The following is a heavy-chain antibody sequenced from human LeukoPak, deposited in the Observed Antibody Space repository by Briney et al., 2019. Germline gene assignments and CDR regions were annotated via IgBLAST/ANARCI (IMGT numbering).Heavy chain of an antibody. Sequence: GGSLRLSCAASGFTVSSNYMSWVRQAPGKGLEWVSVIYSGGSTYYADSVKGRFTISRDNSKNTLYLQMDSLRAEDTAKYYCAKSLLTTASGTGRAFDIWGQGTMVTVSA. CDR1: GFTVSSNY. D-gene: IGHD1-26*01. V-gene: IGHV3-53*01. CDR2: IYSGGST. CDR3: AKSLLTTASGTGRAFDI. J-gene: IGHJ3*02.